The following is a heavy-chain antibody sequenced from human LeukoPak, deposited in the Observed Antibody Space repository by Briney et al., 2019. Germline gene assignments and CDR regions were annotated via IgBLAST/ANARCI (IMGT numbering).Heavy chain of an antibody. CDR2: ISYDGSNK. Sequence: GGSLRLSCAASGFTFSSYGMHWVRQAPGKGLEWVAVISYDGSNKYYADSVKGRFTISRDNSKNSLYLQMNSLRAEDTAVYYCARETLTGRYFDYWGQGTLVTISS. J-gene: IGHJ4*02. CDR1: GFTFSSYG. V-gene: IGHV3-30*03. D-gene: IGHD7-27*01. CDR3: ARETLTGRYFDY.